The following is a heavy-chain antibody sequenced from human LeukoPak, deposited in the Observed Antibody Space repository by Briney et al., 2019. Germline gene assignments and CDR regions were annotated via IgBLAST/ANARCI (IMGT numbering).Heavy chain of an antibody. D-gene: IGHD1-26*01. CDR3: ARGLGGSYYFDH. Sequence: SETLSLTCAVYGGSFSGYYWSWIRQPPGKGLDWIGEIIHSGGTNYNPSLKSRVTISVGTSKNQFSLNLNSINAADTAVYYCARGLGGSYYFDHWGQGTLVTVSS. CDR2: IIHSGGT. CDR1: GGSFSGYY. J-gene: IGHJ4*02. V-gene: IGHV4-34*01.